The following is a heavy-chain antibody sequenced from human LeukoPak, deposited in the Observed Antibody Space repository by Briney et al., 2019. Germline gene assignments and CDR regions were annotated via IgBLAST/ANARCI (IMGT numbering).Heavy chain of an antibody. CDR2: IIPIFGTA. CDR3: ARTPYGDYQYNWFDP. Sequence: SVKVSCRASGGTFSSYAISWVRQVPGQGLEWMGGIIPIFGTANYAQKFQGRVTITADKSTSTAYMELSSLRSEDTAVYCCARTPYGDYQYNWFDPWGQGTLVTVSS. J-gene: IGHJ5*02. D-gene: IGHD4-17*01. CDR1: GGTFSSYA. V-gene: IGHV1-69*06.